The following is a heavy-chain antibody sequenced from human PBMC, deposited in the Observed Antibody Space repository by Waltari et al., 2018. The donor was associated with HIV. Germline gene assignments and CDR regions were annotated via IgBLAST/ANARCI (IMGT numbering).Heavy chain of an antibody. D-gene: IGHD5-12*01. CDR1: GFTFSSYS. Sequence: EVQLVESGGGLVKPGGSLRLSCAASGFTFSSYSMNWVRQAPGKGLEWVSSISSSSSYRYYADSVKGRFTISRDNAKNSLYLQMNSLRAEDTAVYYCARDLVREMATIRVYYYYGMDVWGQGTTVTVSS. J-gene: IGHJ6*02. CDR2: ISSSSSYR. CDR3: ARDLVREMATIRVYYYYGMDV. V-gene: IGHV3-21*01.